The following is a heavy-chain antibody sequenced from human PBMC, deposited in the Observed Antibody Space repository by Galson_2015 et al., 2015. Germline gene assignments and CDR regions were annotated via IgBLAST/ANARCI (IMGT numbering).Heavy chain of an antibody. V-gene: IGHV3-30*18. Sequence: SLRLSCAASGFTFSDYYMSWIRQAPGKGLEWVAVISYDGSNKYYADSVKGRFTISRDNSKNTLYLQMNSLRAEDTAVYYCAKDPEWELRSHYYYGMDVWGQGTTVTVSS. CDR1: GFTFSDYY. J-gene: IGHJ6*02. CDR3: AKDPEWELRSHYYYGMDV. D-gene: IGHD1-26*01. CDR2: ISYDGSNK.